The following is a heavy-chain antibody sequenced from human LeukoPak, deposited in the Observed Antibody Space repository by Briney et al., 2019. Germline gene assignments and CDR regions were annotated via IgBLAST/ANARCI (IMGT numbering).Heavy chain of an antibody. CDR1: GGSFSGYY. D-gene: IGHD6-19*01. V-gene: IGHV4-34*01. CDR3: ARETIAVAGRYYYYYYYMDV. Sequence: PSETLSLTCAVYGGSFSGYYWSWIRQPPGKGLESIGEINHSGSTNYNPSLKSRVTISVDTSKNQFSLKLSSVTAADTAVHYCARETIAVAGRYYYYYYYMDVWGKGTTVTVSS. J-gene: IGHJ6*03. CDR2: INHSGST.